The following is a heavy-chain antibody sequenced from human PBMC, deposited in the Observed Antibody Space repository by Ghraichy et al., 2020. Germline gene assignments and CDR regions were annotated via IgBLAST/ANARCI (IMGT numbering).Heavy chain of an antibody. Sequence: SETLSLTCTVSGGSISSYYWSWIRQPPGKGLEWIGYIYYSGSTNYNPSLKSRVTISVDTSKNQFSLKLSSVTAADTAVYYCARDLKWERTGRAAFDIWGQGTMVTVSS. CDR3: ARDLKWERTGRAAFDI. D-gene: IGHD1-26*01. CDR1: GGSISSYY. J-gene: IGHJ3*02. V-gene: IGHV4-59*01. CDR2: IYYSGST.